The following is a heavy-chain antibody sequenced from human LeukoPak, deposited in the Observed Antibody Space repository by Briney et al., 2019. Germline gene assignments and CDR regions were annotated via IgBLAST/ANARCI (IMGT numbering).Heavy chain of an antibody. D-gene: IGHD6-19*01. V-gene: IGHV1-24*01. J-gene: IGHJ4*02. CDR2: FDPEDGET. Sequence: ASVKVSCKVSGFXLTGLSIHWVRQAPGKGLEWMGGFDPEDGETIYAQKFQGRVTMTEDTSTDTAYMELSSLRSEDTAVYYCATTGDSSGWYDYWGQGTLVTVSS. CDR3: ATTGDSSGWYDY. CDR1: GFXLTGLS.